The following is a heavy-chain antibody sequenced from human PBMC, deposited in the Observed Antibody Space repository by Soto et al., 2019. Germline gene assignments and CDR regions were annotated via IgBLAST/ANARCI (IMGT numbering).Heavy chain of an antibody. J-gene: IGHJ4*02. CDR1: GFTFTSSA. CDR3: AAAGIVGATALDY. V-gene: IGHV1-58*01. Sequence: SVKVSCKASGFTFTSSAVQWVRQARGQRLEWKGWIVVGSGNTNYAQKFQERVTITRDMSTSTAYMELSSLRSEDTAVYYCAAAGIVGATALDYWGQGTLVTVSS. D-gene: IGHD1-26*01. CDR2: IVVGSGNT.